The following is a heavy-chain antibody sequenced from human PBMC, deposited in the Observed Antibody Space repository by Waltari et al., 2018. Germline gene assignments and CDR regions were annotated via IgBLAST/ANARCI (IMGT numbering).Heavy chain of an antibody. D-gene: IGHD3-9*01. CDR3: ARLFVDLFTGAHGAFDV. CDR1: GFIFSSQA. J-gene: IGHJ3*01. CDR2: ISYDGSDK. V-gene: IGHV3-30*04. Sequence: HVQLVESGGGVVQPGRSLRLSCAAAGFIFSSQAMHWVRQAPGEGLEWVAVISYDGSDKYYADSVKGRFSISRDNSRNTLYLQMNSLRAEDTAVYYCARLFVDLFTGAHGAFDVWGQGTMVTVSS.